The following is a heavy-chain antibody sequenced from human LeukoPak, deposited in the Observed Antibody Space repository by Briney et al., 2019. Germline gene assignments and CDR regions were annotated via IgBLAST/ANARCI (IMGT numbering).Heavy chain of an antibody. V-gene: IGHV1-18*01. J-gene: IGHJ4*02. Sequence: EASVKVSCKASGGTFSSYAISWVRQAPGQGLEWMGWISAYNGNTNYAQKLQGRVTMTTDTSTSTAYMELRSLRSDDTAVYYCARLGFYYDSSGYLNFDYWGQGTLVTVSS. CDR3: ARLGFYYDSSGYLNFDY. CDR1: GGTFSSYA. D-gene: IGHD3-22*01. CDR2: ISAYNGNT.